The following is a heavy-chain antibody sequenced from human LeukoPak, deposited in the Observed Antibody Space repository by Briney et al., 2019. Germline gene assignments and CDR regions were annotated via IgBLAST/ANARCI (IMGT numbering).Heavy chain of an antibody. CDR1: GGSISSGSYY. V-gene: IGHV4-61*02. Sequence: PSETLSLTCTVSGGSISSGSYYWSWIRQPAGKGLEWIGRIYTSGSTNYNPSLKSRVTISVDTSKNQFSLKLSSVTAADTAVYYCARAPTYYYDSSGYNFDYWGQGTLVTVSS. D-gene: IGHD3-22*01. CDR3: ARAPTYYYDSSGYNFDY. J-gene: IGHJ4*02. CDR2: IYTSGST.